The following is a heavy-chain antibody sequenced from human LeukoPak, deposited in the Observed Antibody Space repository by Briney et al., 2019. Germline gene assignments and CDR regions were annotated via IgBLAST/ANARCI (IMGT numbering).Heavy chain of an antibody. Sequence: GASVKVSCKASGYTFTGYYMHWVRQAPGQGLEWMGWINPNSGGTNYAQKFQGRVTMTRDTSISTAYMELSRLRSDDTAVYYCARDRKQQLVPDWFDPWGQGTLVTVSS. D-gene: IGHD6-13*01. CDR1: GYTFTGYY. CDR2: INPNSGGT. V-gene: IGHV1-2*02. CDR3: ARDRKQQLVPDWFDP. J-gene: IGHJ5*02.